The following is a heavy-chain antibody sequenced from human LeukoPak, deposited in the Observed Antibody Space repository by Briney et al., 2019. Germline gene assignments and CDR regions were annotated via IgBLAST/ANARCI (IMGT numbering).Heavy chain of an antibody. CDR3: ARGGVVVAAIDAFDI. CDR1: GFTVSSNF. V-gene: IGHV3-66*01. D-gene: IGHD2-15*01. J-gene: IGHJ3*02. CDR2: IYSGGST. Sequence: GGSLRLSCAASGFTVSSNFMRWVRQAPGKGLEWVSLIYSGGSTYYADSVKGGFTISRDISKNTLFLQLNSLRAEDTAVYYCARGGVVVAAIDAFDIWGQGTLVTVSS.